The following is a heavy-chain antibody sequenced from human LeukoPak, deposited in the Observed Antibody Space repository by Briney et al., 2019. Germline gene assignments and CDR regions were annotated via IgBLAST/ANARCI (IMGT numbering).Heavy chain of an antibody. D-gene: IGHD1-7*01. V-gene: IGHV1-24*01. J-gene: IGHJ4*02. CDR3: ATETGNFYFYS. CDR1: GYTLTELS. Sequence: ASVKVSCKVSGYTLTELSMHGVRQAPGKEREWMGGFDPEDDEIIYAQRFQGRVTMPEDASTDTAYMELRSLRSEDTAVYSCATETGNFYFYSWGQGTLVTVSS. CDR2: FDPEDDEI.